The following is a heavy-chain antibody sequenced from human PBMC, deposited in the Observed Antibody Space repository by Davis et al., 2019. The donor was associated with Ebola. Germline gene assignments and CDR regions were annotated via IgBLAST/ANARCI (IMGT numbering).Heavy chain of an antibody. CDR3: ARARGYSSGWYGSWFDP. Sequence: GESLKISCAASGFTFSHNAMNWVRQAPGKGLVWVSRINSDGSSTSYADSVKGRFTISRDNAKNTLYLQMNSLRAEDTAVYYCARARGYSSGWYGSWFDPWGQGTLVTVSA. CDR2: INSDGSST. V-gene: IGHV3-74*01. D-gene: IGHD6-19*01. CDR1: GFTFSHNA. J-gene: IGHJ5*02.